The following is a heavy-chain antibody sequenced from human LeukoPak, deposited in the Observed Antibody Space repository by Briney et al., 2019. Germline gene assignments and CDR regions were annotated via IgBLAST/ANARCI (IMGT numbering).Heavy chain of an antibody. V-gene: IGHV3-7*03. Sequence: AGGSLRLSCAASGFTFSSYWMGWVRQAPGRGLEWVANIKQDGSEKYYVDSVKGRFTISRDNAKNSLYLQMNSLRAEDTAVYYCAFDCSGGSCYINWGQGTLVTVSS. CDR3: AFDCSGGSCYIN. J-gene: IGHJ4*02. D-gene: IGHD2-15*01. CDR2: IKQDGSEK. CDR1: GFTFSSYW.